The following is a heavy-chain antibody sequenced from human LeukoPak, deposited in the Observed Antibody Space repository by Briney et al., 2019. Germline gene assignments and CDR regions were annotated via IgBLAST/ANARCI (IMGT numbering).Heavy chain of an antibody. Sequence: GGSLRLSCAASGFTFTDYYMNWIRQAPGKGLEWISYISAFGSTIVYADSVQGRFTVSRDNAKNAVYLQMNSLKAEDTAVYYCAREPVDAAMVGGTDSWGQGTRVTVSS. CDR2: ISAFGSTI. J-gene: IGHJ4*02. CDR1: GFTFTDYY. V-gene: IGHV3-11*01. CDR3: AREPVDAAMVGGTDS. D-gene: IGHD5-18*01.